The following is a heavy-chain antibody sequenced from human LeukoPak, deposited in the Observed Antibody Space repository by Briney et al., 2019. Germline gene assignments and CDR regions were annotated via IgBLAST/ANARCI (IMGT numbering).Heavy chain of an antibody. D-gene: IGHD1-26*01. CDR1: GGSITGYY. CDR3: ASSYSGSHPIFDY. Sequence: SETLSLTCTVSGGSITGYYWSWIRQPPGKGLEWIGNIYYSGSTNYHPSLKSRVTISLDTSKNQFSLKLSSVTAADTAVYYCASSYSGSHPIFDYWGQGTLVTVSS. V-gene: IGHV4-59*12. J-gene: IGHJ4*02. CDR2: IYYSGST.